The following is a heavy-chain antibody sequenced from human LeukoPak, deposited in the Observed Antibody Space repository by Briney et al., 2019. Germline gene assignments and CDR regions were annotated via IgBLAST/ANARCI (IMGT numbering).Heavy chain of an antibody. Sequence: GGSLRLSCAASGFSFRNYGIHWVRQAPGKGLEWVTYIPHDGSVKYYADSVKGRFIISRDNSKNTVSLQMNSLRAEDTAVYYCARWALYISAANKNPGFDYWGQGTLVTVSS. CDR2: IPHDGSVK. CDR1: GFSFRNYG. CDR3: ARWALYISAANKNPGFDY. D-gene: IGHD6-19*01. J-gene: IGHJ4*02. V-gene: IGHV3-30*12.